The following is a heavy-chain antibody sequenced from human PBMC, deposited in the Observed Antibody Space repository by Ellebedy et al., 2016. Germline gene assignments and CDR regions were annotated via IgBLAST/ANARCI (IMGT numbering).Heavy chain of an antibody. D-gene: IGHD1-26*01. CDR1: GFTFSDYY. Sequence: GGSLRLSXAASGFTFSDYYMSWIRQAPGKGLEWVSYISSSSSYTNYADSVKGRFTISRDNAKNSLYLQMNSLRAEDTAVYYCARDTIVGATAPIDYWGQGTLVTVSS. CDR3: ARDTIVGATAPIDY. CDR2: ISSSSSYT. J-gene: IGHJ4*02. V-gene: IGHV3-11*05.